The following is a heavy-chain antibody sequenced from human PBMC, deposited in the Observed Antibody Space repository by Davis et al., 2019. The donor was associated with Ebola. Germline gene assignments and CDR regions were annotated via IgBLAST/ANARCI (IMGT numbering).Heavy chain of an antibody. CDR2: IYYSGST. CDR3: ARGPTYYYDSSGRIDAFDI. Sequence: SETLSLTCTVPGGSISSYYWSWIRQPPGKGLEWIGYIYYSGSTNYNPSLKSRVTISVDTSKNQFSLKLSSVTAADTAVYYCARGPTYYYDSSGRIDAFDIWGQGTMVTVSS. D-gene: IGHD3-22*01. J-gene: IGHJ3*02. V-gene: IGHV4-59*01. CDR1: GGSISSYY.